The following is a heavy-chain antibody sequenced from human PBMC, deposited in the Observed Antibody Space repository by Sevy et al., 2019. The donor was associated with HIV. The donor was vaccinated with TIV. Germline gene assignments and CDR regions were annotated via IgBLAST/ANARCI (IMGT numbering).Heavy chain of an antibody. CDR1: GFTFSDYS. CDR2: IRSTASYT. CDR3: ASGKSSPNRFYYYGKDV. D-gene: IGHD6-13*01. J-gene: IGHJ6*02. Sequence: GGSLRLSCAASGFTFSDYSMNWVRQAPGKGLEWVSSIRSTASYTYYADSVKGRFTISRDNAKNSLYLQMNSLRAEDTAVYYCASGKSSPNRFYYYGKDVWGQGTTVTVSS. V-gene: IGHV3-21*01.